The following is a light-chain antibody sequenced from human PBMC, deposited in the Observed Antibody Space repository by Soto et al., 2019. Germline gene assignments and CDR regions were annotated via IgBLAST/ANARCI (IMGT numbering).Light chain of an antibody. V-gene: IGKV3-15*01. CDR1: QSISSD. Sequence: IVMTQSPATLSVSPGERATLSCRASQSISSDVAWYRQKPGQPPTLILYGASTRAIGIRARFSGSGSGTEFTLTINSLQSEDFGTYDCQQYNDWPLSFGGGTKVEIK. J-gene: IGKJ4*01. CDR2: GAS. CDR3: QQYNDWPLS.